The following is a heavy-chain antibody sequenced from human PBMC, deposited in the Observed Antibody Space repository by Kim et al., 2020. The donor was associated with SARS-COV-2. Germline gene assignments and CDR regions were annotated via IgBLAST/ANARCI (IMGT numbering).Heavy chain of an antibody. Sequence: ASVKVSCKASGYTFTSYAMHWVRQAPGQRLEWMGWINAGNGNTKYSQKFQSRVTITRDTSASTAYMELSSLRSEDTAVYYCARKDYATIYDYWGQGTLVTVSS. CDR2: INAGNGNT. CDR1: GYTFTSYA. J-gene: IGHJ4*02. D-gene: IGHD5-12*01. CDR3: ARKDYATIYDY. V-gene: IGHV1-3*01.